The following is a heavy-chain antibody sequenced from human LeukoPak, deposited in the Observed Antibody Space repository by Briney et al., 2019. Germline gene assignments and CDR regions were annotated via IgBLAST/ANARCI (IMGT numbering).Heavy chain of an antibody. D-gene: IGHD6-13*01. CDR3: ARGYSSSWYAGDY. CDR2: IYYSGST. CDR1: GGSISSGGYY. J-gene: IGHJ4*02. V-gene: IGHV4-31*03. Sequence: SETLSLTCTVSGGSISSGGYYWSWIRQHPGKGLERIGYIYYSGSTYYNPSLKSRVTISVDTSKNQFSLKLSSVTAADTAVYYCARGYSSSWYAGDYWGQGTLVTVSS.